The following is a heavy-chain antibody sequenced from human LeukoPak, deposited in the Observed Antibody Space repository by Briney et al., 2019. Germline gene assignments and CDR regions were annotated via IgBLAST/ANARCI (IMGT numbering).Heavy chain of an antibody. J-gene: IGHJ6*02. CDR1: GFTFSSYA. Sequence: GGSLRLSCSASGFTFSSYAMHWVRQAPGKGLVWVSHINSDGSITSYADSVKGRFTISRDNAKNTLYLQMNSLRAEDTAVYYCARDAVDTANAVWGQGTTVTVSS. V-gene: IGHV3-74*01. CDR2: INSDGSIT. CDR3: ARDAVDTANAV. D-gene: IGHD5-18*01.